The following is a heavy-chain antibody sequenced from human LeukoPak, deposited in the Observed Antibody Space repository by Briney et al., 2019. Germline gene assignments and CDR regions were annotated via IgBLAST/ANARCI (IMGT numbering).Heavy chain of an antibody. V-gene: IGHV4-39*01. J-gene: IGHJ4*02. CDR1: GGSISRTSYY. CDR2: IYYSGST. CDR3: ARDVGYCSSTGCYNFDY. D-gene: IGHD2-2*01. Sequence: SETLSLTCTVSGGSISRTSYYWGWIRQPPGKGLEWIGSIYYSGSTYYNPSLKSRVTISVDTSKNQFSLKLSSVAAADTAVYYCARDVGYCSSTGCYNFDYWGQGTLVTVSS.